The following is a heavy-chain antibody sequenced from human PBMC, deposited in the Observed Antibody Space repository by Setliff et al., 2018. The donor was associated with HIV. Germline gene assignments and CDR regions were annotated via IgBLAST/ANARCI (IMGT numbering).Heavy chain of an antibody. D-gene: IGHD3-16*01. Sequence: PSETLSLTCTVSGGSIISSSYYWGWIRQPPGKGLEWIGYIYNSGNYNPSLKSRVIMAVDTSKNEFSLKLSSVTAADTAVYYCARVFPHPYGNSWFDTWGQGILVTVSS. V-gene: IGHV4-61*05. CDR2: IYNSG. CDR1: GGSIISSSYY. J-gene: IGHJ5*02. CDR3: ARVFPHPYGNSWFDT.